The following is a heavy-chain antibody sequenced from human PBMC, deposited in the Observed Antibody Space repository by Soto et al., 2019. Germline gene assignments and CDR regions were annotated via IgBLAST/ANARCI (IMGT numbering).Heavy chain of an antibody. Sequence: SETLSLTCIVSNVSISSRSSYWGWIRQTPGKGLEWIGNIYYIGNTNYNPSLKSRVTISIDTSKNQFSLKLSSVTAADTAVYYCARRIAAAGIPWFDPWGQGTLVTVSS. J-gene: IGHJ5*02. CDR1: NVSISSRSSY. CDR2: IYYIGNT. CDR3: ARRIAAAGIPWFDP. D-gene: IGHD6-13*01. V-gene: IGHV4-39*01.